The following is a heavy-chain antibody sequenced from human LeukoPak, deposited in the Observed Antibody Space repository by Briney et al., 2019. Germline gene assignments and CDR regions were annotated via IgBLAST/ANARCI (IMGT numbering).Heavy chain of an antibody. CDR1: GYTFSGYY. V-gene: IGHV1-2*02. Sequence: ASVKVSCKASGYTFSGYYIHWVRQAPGQGLEWMGWINPNSGGTNYAQNFQGRVTMTRDTSIRTVYMELSRLRPDDTAVYYCANTYALGNYYKGGFDPWGQGTLVTVSS. J-gene: IGHJ5*02. D-gene: IGHD3-10*01. CDR3: ANTYALGNYYKGGFDP. CDR2: INPNSGGT.